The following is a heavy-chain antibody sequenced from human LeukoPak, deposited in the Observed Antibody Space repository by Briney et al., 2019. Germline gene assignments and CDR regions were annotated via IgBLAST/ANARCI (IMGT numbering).Heavy chain of an antibody. CDR1: GFTFDDYT. CDR3: AKPYYYDSSGYLTD. CDR2: ISWDGGST. D-gene: IGHD3-22*01. V-gene: IGHV3-43*01. Sequence: GGSLRLSCAASGFTFDDYTMHWVRQAPGKGLEWVSLISWDGGSTYYADSVKGRFTISRDNSKNSLYLQMDSLRTEDTALYYCAKPYYYDSSGYLTDWGQGTLVTVSS. J-gene: IGHJ4*02.